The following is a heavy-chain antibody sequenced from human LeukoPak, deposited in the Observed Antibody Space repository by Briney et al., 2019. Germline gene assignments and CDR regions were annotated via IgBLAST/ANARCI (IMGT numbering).Heavy chain of an antibody. J-gene: IGHJ3*02. Sequence: ASVKVSCKASGYTFTSYYMHWVRQAPGQGLEWMGWINPNSGGTNYAQKFQGRVTMTRDTSISTAYMELSRLRSDDTAVYYCARFPYIVLMVCDNHDAFDIWGQGTMVTVSS. D-gene: IGHD2-8*01. V-gene: IGHV1-2*02. CDR2: INPNSGGT. CDR1: GYTFTSYY. CDR3: ARFPYIVLMVCDNHDAFDI.